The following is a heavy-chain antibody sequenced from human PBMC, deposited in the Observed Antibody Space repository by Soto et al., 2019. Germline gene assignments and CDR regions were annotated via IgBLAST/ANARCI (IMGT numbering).Heavy chain of an antibody. D-gene: IGHD3-3*01. CDR1: GFTFDAYA. CDR2: ISWDGGST. CDR3: AKDVVLRFFTRDYYYGMDV. Sequence: PGGSLRLSCAASGFTFDAYAMHWVRQAPGKGLEWVSLISWDGGSTYYADSVKGRFTISRDNSKNSLYLQMNSLRAEDTALYYCAKDVVLRFFTRDYYYGMDVWGQGTTVTVSS. V-gene: IGHV3-43D*04. J-gene: IGHJ6*02.